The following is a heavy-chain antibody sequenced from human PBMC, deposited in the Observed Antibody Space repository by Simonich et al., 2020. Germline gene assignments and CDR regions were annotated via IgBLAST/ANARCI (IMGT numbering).Heavy chain of an antibody. CDR3: ARWPSIPASYGSGSYFDY. Sequence: QVQLVQSGAEVKKPGASVKVSCKASGYTFTGYYMHWVRQAPGQGLGWMGWNNPNRGGTNYAQKVQGRVTRTRDTSISTAYMKRSRLRSDDTAVYYCARWPSIPASYGSGSYFDYWGQGTLVTVSS. CDR1: GYTFTGYY. J-gene: IGHJ4*02. CDR2: NNPNRGGT. D-gene: IGHD3-10*01. V-gene: IGHV1-2*02.